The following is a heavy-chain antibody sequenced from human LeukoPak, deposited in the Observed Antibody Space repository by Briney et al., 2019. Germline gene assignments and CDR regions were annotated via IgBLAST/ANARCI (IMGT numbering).Heavy chain of an antibody. CDR3: ARGGGYSHYFDY. J-gene: IGHJ4*02. Sequence: SQTLSLTCAVYGGAFSGYYWSWIRQLPGKGLEWIGEINHSGSTNYNPSLKSRVTISVDTSKKQFSLKLSSVTAADTAVYYCARGGGYSHYFDYWGQGTLVTVSS. CDR2: INHSGST. V-gene: IGHV4-34*01. CDR1: GGAFSGYY. D-gene: IGHD2-15*01.